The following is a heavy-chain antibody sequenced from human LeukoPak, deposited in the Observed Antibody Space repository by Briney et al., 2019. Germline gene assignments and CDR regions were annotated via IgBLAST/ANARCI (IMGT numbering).Heavy chain of an antibody. Sequence: GESLNISCKGSGYSFTSYWIGWVRQMPGKGLEWMGIIFPGDSDTRYSPSFQGQVTISADKSISTADLQWSSLKASDTAMYYCARYSSSWYDADAFDIWGQGTMVTVSS. D-gene: IGHD6-13*01. V-gene: IGHV5-51*01. CDR3: ARYSSSWYDADAFDI. J-gene: IGHJ3*02. CDR2: IFPGDSDT. CDR1: GYSFTSYW.